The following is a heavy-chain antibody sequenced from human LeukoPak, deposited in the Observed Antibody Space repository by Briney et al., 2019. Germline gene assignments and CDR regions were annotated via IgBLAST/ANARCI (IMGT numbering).Heavy chain of an antibody. CDR1: GFTFSSYW. CDR2: TKQDGSEK. CDR3: AGARGWEFSS. D-gene: IGHD1-26*01. Sequence: GGSLRLSCAASGFTFSSYWMGWVRQAPGMGLEWVATTKQDGSEKYYLDSVKGRFTISRDNAKNSLFLQMNSLRAEDTAAYYCAGARGWEFSSWGQGTLVTVSS. J-gene: IGHJ5*02. V-gene: IGHV3-7*01.